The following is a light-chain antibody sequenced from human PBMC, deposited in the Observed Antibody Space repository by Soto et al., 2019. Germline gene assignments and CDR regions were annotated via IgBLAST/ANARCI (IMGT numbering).Light chain of an antibody. J-gene: IGKJ3*01. CDR1: QSVSSSY. V-gene: IGKV3-20*01. CDR3: HQYCSSPR. Sequence: EIVLTQSPGTLSLSPGERATLSCRASQSVSSSYLAWYQQKPGQAPRLLIYGASSRATGIPDRFSGSVSGTDFTLTISRLEPEDFAVYYCHQYCSSPRFGPGTKVDIK. CDR2: GAS.